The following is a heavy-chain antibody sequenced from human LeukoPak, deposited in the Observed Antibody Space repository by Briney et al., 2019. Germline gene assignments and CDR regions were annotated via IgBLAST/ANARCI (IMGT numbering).Heavy chain of an antibody. D-gene: IGHD3-3*01. CDR3: ARDLYESARNAFDI. Sequence: ASVKVSCKVSGYTLTELSMHWVRQAPGKGLEWMGGFDPEDGETIYAQKFQGRVTMTEDTSTDTAYMELRSLRSDDTAVYYCARDLYESARNAFDIWGQGTMVTVSS. CDR2: FDPEDGET. CDR1: GYTLTELS. V-gene: IGHV1-24*01. J-gene: IGHJ3*02.